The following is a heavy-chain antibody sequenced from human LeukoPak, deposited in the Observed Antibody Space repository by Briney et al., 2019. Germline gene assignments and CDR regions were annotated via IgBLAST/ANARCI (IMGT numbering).Heavy chain of an antibody. CDR3: ARQIAVAGEWAFDI. Sequence: SETLSLTCTVSGVSISSGSYFWNWIRQPPGMGLEWIGSINYRGSTYYNPSLKSRVTISVDTSKNQFSLKLSSVTAADSALYYCARQIAVAGEWAFDIWGQGTMVTVSS. CDR1: GVSISSGSYF. V-gene: IGHV4-39*01. CDR2: INYRGST. D-gene: IGHD6-19*01. J-gene: IGHJ3*02.